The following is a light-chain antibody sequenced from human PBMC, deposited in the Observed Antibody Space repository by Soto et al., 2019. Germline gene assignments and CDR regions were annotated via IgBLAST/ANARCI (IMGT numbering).Light chain of an antibody. CDR2: KAS. Sequence: DIQMTQSPSTLSVSVGDRVTITCRANQTISSWLAWYQQKPGKAPKLLIYKASTLKNGVPSRFSGSGSGTEFTLTISSLQPDDFATYYCQHYTSTLEPFGQGTKVDI. J-gene: IGKJ1*01. V-gene: IGKV1-5*03. CDR3: QHYTSTLEP. CDR1: QTISSW.